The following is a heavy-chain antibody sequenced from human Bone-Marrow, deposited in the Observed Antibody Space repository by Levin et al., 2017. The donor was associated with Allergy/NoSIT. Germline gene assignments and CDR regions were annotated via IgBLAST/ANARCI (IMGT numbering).Heavy chain of an antibody. Sequence: ASVKVSCKASGHTFTDYYIHWVRQAPGQGLEWMAWINPNSGASKSAQKFQGRVAMTRDTSISTAYMDLSGLRSDDTAVYYCASPGMLSGKLFLDYWGQGTLVTVSS. CDR1: GHTFTDYY. D-gene: IGHD1-26*01. CDR2: INPNSGAS. V-gene: IGHV1-2*02. J-gene: IGHJ4*02. CDR3: ASPGMLSGKLFLDY.